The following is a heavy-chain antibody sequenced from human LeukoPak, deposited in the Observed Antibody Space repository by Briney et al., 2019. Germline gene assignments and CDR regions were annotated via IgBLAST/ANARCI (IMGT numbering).Heavy chain of an antibody. CDR2: IWYDGSNK. V-gene: IGHV3-33*01. J-gene: IGHJ4*02. CDR3: ARRGGWSFFDY. CDR1: GFTFSSYG. Sequence: GRSLRLSCAVSGFTFSSYGMHWVRQAPGKGLEWVAVIWYDGSNKYYADSVKGRFTISRDNSKNTLYLQMNSLRAGDTAVYYCARRGGWSFFDYWGQGTLVTVSS. D-gene: IGHD6-19*01.